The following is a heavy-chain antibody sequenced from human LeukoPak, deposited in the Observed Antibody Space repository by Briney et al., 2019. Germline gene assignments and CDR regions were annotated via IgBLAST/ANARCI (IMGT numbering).Heavy chain of an antibody. D-gene: IGHD6-19*01. CDR2: ISAYNGNT. J-gene: IGHJ4*02. CDR3: ARDKASAGTVFDY. Sequence: GASVKVSCKASGYTFTGYYMHWVRQAPGQGLEWMGWISAYNGNTNYAQKLQGRVTMTTDTSTSTAYMELRSLRSDDTAVYYCARDKASAGTVFDYWGQGTLVTVSS. CDR1: GYTFTGYY. V-gene: IGHV1-18*04.